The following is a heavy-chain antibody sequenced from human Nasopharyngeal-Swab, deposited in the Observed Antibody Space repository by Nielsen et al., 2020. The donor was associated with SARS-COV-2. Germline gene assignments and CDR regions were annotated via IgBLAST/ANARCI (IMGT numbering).Heavy chain of an antibody. V-gene: IGHV3-23*01. Sequence: VRQAPGKGLEWVSAISGSGGSTYHADSVKGRFTISRDNSKNTLYLQMNSLRAEDTAVYYCAKSGVRGVIRYAFDIWGQGTMVTVSS. D-gene: IGHD3-10*01. CDR3: AKSGVRGVIRYAFDI. CDR2: ISGSGGST. J-gene: IGHJ3*02.